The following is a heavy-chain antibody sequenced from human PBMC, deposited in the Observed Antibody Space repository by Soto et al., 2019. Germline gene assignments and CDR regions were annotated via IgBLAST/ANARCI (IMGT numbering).Heavy chain of an antibody. CDR3: ARENYGDYLNWFDP. Sequence: GGSLRLSCAASGFPFSSYSMSWVRQAPGKGLEWVSYISSSSSTIYYADSVKGRFTISRDNAKNSLYLQMNSLRDEDTAVYYCARENYGDYLNWFDPWGQGTLVTVSS. CDR1: GFPFSSYS. V-gene: IGHV3-48*02. CDR2: ISSSSSTI. D-gene: IGHD4-17*01. J-gene: IGHJ5*02.